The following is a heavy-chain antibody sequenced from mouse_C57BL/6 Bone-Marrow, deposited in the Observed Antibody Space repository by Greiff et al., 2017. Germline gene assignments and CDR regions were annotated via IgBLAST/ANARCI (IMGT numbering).Heavy chain of an antibody. D-gene: IGHD4-1*01. J-gene: IGHJ3*01. Sequence: EVQRVESGGDLVKPGGSLKLSCAASGFTLSSYGMSWVRQTPDKRLEWVATISSGGSYTYYPDSVKGRFTISRDNAKNTLYLQMSSLKSEDTAMYYCASQTGSFAYWGQGTLVTVSA. CDR3: ASQTGSFAY. CDR1: GFTLSSYG. V-gene: IGHV5-6*01. CDR2: ISSGGSYT.